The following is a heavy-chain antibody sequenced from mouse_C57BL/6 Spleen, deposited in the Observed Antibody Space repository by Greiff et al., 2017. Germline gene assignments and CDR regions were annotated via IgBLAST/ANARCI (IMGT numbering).Heavy chain of an antibody. J-gene: IGHJ2*01. D-gene: IGHD2-4*01. CDR2: INPNNGGT. CDR1: GYTFTDYN. V-gene: IGHV1-22*01. CDR3: AHDYGGGYYFDY. Sequence: EVQLQQSGPELVKPGASVKMSCKASGYTFTDYNMHWVKQSHGKSLEWIGYINPNNGGTSYNQKFKGKATLTVNKSSSTAYMELRSLTSEDSAVYYCAHDYGGGYYFDYWGQGTTLTVSS.